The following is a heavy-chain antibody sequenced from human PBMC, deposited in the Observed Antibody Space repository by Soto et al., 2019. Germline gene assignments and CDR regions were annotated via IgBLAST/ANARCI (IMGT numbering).Heavy chain of an antibody. Sequence: QLQLQESGPGLVKPSETLSLTCTVSGGSISSSSYYWGWIRQPPGKGLEWIGSIYYSGSTYYNPSLKSRVPISVDTSKNQFSLKLSAVTAADTAVYYCASNGIVVVVAAKRVDWFDPWGQGTLVTVSS. CDR2: IYYSGST. CDR1: GGSISSSSYY. J-gene: IGHJ5*02. V-gene: IGHV4-39*01. D-gene: IGHD2-15*01. CDR3: ASNGIVVVVAAKRVDWFDP.